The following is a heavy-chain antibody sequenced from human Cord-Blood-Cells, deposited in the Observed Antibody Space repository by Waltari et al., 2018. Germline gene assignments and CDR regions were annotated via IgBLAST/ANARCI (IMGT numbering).Heavy chain of an antibody. CDR2: INHSGST. CDR3: ARPYGSSGYYYTPYAFDI. V-gene: IGHV4-34*01. CDR1: GGSFSGYY. D-gene: IGHD3-22*01. J-gene: IGHJ3*02. Sequence: QVQLQQWGAGLLKPSETLSLTCAVYGGSFSGYYWSWIRQPPGKGLEWIGEINHSGSTNYNPSLKSRVTISVDTSKNQFSRKLSSVTAADTAVYYCARPYGSSGYYYTPYAFDIWGQGTMVTVSS.